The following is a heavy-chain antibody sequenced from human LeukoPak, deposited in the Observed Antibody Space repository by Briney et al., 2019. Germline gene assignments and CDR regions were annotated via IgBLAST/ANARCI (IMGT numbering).Heavy chain of an antibody. D-gene: IGHD4-11*01. Sequence: GGSLRLSCAASGFTFDDYGMSWVRQAPGTGLVLVSGINWNGGSTGYADSVKGRFTISRDDAKNSLYLQMNSLRAEDTALYYCARVRGHSNYDPLDAFDIWGQGTMVTVSS. V-gene: IGHV3-20*04. J-gene: IGHJ3*02. CDR1: GFTFDDYG. CDR2: INWNGGST. CDR3: ARVRGHSNYDPLDAFDI.